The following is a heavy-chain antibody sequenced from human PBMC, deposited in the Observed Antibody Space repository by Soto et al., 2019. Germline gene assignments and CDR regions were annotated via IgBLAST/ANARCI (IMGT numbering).Heavy chain of an antibody. CDR2: IKQDGSEK. CDR3: ARDGLSVGYYDFWENDY. Sequence: GGSLRLSCAASGFTFSSYWMSWVRQAPGKGLEWVANIKQDGSEKYYVDSVKGRFTISRDNAKNSLYLQMNSLRAEDTAVYYCARDGLSVGYYDFWENDYWGQGTLVTVSS. D-gene: IGHD3-3*01. CDR1: GFTFSSYW. J-gene: IGHJ4*02. V-gene: IGHV3-7*01.